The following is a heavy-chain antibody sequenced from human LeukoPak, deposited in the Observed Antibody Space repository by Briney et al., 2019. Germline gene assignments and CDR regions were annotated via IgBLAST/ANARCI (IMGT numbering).Heavy chain of an antibody. CDR1: GGSISSSSYY. D-gene: IGHD3-10*01. V-gene: IGHV4-39*07. Sequence: SETLSLTCTVSGGSISSSSYYWGWIRQPPGKGLEWIGSIYYSGSTYYNPSLKSRVTISVDTSKNQFSLKLSSVTAADTAVYYCARFDGYGSGYTFDYWGQGTLVTVSS. J-gene: IGHJ4*02. CDR2: IYYSGST. CDR3: ARFDGYGSGYTFDY.